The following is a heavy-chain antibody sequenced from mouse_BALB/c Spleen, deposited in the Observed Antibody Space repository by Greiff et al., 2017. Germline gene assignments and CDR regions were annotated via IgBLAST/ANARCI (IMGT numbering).Heavy chain of an antibody. Sequence: VQGVESGGGLAKPGGSLKLSCAASGFTFSSYAMSWVRQSPEQRLEWVAEISSGGSYTYYPDTVTGRFTISRDNAKNTLYLEMSSLRSEDTAMYYCARDYDNSYWYFDVWGAGTTVTVSS. CDR2: ISSGGSYT. J-gene: IGHJ1*01. D-gene: IGHD2-1*01. CDR1: GFTFSSYA. CDR3: ARDYDNSYWYFDV. V-gene: IGHV5-9-4*01.